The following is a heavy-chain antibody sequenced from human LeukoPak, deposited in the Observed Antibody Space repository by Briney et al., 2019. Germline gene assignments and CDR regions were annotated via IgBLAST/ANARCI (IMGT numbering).Heavy chain of an antibody. D-gene: IGHD2-21*02. J-gene: IGHJ4*02. Sequence: PGGSLRLSCAASGFTFSSYAMSWVRQAPGKGLEWVSAISGSGGSTYYADSVKGRFTISRDNSKNTLYLQMNSLRVEDTAVYYCARHCVGDCYGDFDSWGQGTLVTVSS. CDR1: GFTFSSYA. CDR2: ISGSGGST. V-gene: IGHV3-23*01. CDR3: ARHCVGDCYGDFDS.